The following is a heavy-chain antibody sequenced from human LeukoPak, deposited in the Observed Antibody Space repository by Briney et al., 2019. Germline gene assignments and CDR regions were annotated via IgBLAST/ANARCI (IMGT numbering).Heavy chain of an antibody. Sequence: SGGSLRLSCAVSGFTFDDYAMHWVRQVPGKGLERVSGINWNSDSIGYADSVKGRFTISRDNAKNSLYLQMNSLRAEDTAIYYCAREASGSGSYFDYWGQGTLVTVSS. V-gene: IGHV3-9*01. CDR3: AREASGSGSYFDY. CDR1: GFTFDDYA. J-gene: IGHJ4*02. D-gene: IGHD3-10*01. CDR2: INWNSDSI.